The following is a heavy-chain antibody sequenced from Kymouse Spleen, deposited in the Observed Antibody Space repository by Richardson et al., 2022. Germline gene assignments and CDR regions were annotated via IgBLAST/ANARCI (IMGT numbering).Heavy chain of an antibody. D-gene: IGHD7-27*02. CDR3: ARAWGGYYYYGMDV. CDR2: INHSGST. V-gene: IGHV4-34*01. J-gene: IGHJ6*02. CDR1: GGSFSGYY. Sequence: QVQLQQWGAGLLKPSETLSLTCAVYGGSFSGYYWSWIRQPPGKGLEWIGEINHSGSTNYNPSLKSRVTISVDTSKNQFSLKLSSVTAADTAVYYCARAWGGYYYYGMDVWGQGTTVTVSS.